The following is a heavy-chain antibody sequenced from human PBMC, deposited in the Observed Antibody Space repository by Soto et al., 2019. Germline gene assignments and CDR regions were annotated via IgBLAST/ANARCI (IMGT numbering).Heavy chain of an antibody. CDR3: ARHSSINYYDNSGYYGSFDY. CDR2: IWYDGSNK. Sequence: PGGSLRLSCAASGYTFFNSGIHWVRQAPGQGLEWVAVIWYDGSNKYYADSVKGRFTISRDNSRNTLYLQMNSLRVEDTAVYYCARHSSINYYDNSGYYGSFDYWGQGVMVTVS. CDR1: GYTFFNSG. V-gene: IGHV3-33*01. D-gene: IGHD3-22*01. J-gene: IGHJ4*02.